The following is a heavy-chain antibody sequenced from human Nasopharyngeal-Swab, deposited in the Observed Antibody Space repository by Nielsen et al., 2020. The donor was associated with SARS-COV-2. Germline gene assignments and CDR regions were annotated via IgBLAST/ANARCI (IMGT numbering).Heavy chain of an antibody. CDR3: ARGGIPTGDLPTGYYFDY. CDR1: GGSFSGYY. V-gene: IGHV4-34*01. CDR2: INHSGST. Sequence: SETLSLTCAVYGGSFSGYYWSWIRQPPGKGLERIGEINHSGSTNYNPSLKSRVTISVDTSKNQFSLKLSSVTAADTAVYYCARGGIPTGDLPTGYYFDYWGQGTLVTVSS. J-gene: IGHJ4*02. D-gene: IGHD7-27*01.